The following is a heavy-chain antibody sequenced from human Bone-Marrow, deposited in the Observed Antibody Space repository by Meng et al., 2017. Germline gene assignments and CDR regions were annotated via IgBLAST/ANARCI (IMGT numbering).Heavy chain of an antibody. CDR1: GFTFSSYE. V-gene: IGHV3-21*05. D-gene: IGHD3-10*01. Sequence: GESLKISCAASGFTFSSYEMNWVRQAPGKGLEWVSYISSSSYIYYADSVKGRFTISRDNAKNSLYLQMNSLRAEDTAVYYCAGGWFGELLYYWGQGTLVTVSS. CDR3: AGGWFGELLYY. CDR2: ISSSSYI. J-gene: IGHJ4*02.